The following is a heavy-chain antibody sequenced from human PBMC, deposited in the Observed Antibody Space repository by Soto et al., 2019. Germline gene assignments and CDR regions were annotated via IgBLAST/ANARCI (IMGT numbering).Heavy chain of an antibody. J-gene: IGHJ3*02. D-gene: IGHD3-10*01. CDR2: ISSNGGST. V-gene: IGHV3-64*01. Sequence: GGSLRLSCAASGFTFSSYAMHWVRQAPGKGLEYVSAISSNGGSTYYANSVKGRFTISRDDSKNTLYLQMGSLRAEDMAVYYCARDGEIDAFDIWGQGKMVTVS. CDR1: GFTFSSYA. CDR3: ARDGEIDAFDI.